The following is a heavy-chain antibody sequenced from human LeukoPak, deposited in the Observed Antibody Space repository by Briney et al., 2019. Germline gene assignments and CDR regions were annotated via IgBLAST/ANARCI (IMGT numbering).Heavy chain of an antibody. CDR3: LKGLDIVATITRTNDY. D-gene: IGHD5-12*01. V-gene: IGHV3-64D*06. Sequence: GGSLRLSCSASGFTFSSYAMHWVRQAPGKGLEYVSAISSNGGSTYYADSVKGRFTISRDNSKNTLYLQMSSLRAEDTAVYYCLKGLDIVATITRTNDYWGQGTLVTVSS. CDR1: GFTFSSYA. J-gene: IGHJ4*02. CDR2: ISSNGGST.